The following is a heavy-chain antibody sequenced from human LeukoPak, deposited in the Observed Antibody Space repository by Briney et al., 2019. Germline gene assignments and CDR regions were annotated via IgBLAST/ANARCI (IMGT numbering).Heavy chain of an antibody. CDR2: INPNSGGS. CDR1: GYTFTDYY. CDR3: ARGSGDGDSPALH. Sequence: GASVKVSCKASGYTFTDYYMHWVRQAPGQGLEWMGRINPNSGGSNYAQEFQGRVTMTRDTSSSTAYMELNRLRSDDTAVYYCARGSGDGDSPALHWGQGTLVTVSS. V-gene: IGHV1-2*06. J-gene: IGHJ4*02. D-gene: IGHD4-17*01.